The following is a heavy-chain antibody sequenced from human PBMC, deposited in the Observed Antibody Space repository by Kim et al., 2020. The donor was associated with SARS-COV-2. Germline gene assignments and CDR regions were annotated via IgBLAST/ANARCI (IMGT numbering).Heavy chain of an antibody. V-gene: IGHV3-74*01. J-gene: IGHJ4*02. CDR1: GFTFSTYW. Sequence: GGSLRLSCAASGFTFSTYWMHWVRQAPGKGLVWVSRINRDGSGIVYADSVKGRFTISRDNAKNAVYLQMNSLRAEDTAVYYCARDLDRNGYSNFENWGQGALVTVSS. CDR2: INRDGSGI. CDR3: ARDLDRNGYSNFEN. D-gene: IGHD3-3*01.